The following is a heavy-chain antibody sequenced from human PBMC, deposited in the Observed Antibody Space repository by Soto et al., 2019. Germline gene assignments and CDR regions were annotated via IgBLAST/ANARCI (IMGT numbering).Heavy chain of an antibody. CDR2: ISGSGDNT. CDR3: AKGVVYDFWSGFHGMDV. D-gene: IGHD3-3*01. CDR1: GFTFSTYA. V-gene: IGHV3-23*01. J-gene: IGHJ6*02. Sequence: LRLSCAASGFTFSTYAMSWVRQAPGKGLEWLSAISGSGDNTYYADSLKGRFTISRDNSKNTLYLQMNSLRGEDTAVYYCAKGVVYDFWSGFHGMDVWGQGTTVTVSS.